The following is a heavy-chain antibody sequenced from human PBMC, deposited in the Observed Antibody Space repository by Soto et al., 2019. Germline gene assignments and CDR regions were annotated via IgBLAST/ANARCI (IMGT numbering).Heavy chain of an antibody. CDR2: ISAYNGNT. CDR3: ARGVGATHAPSYNWFDP. D-gene: IGHD1-26*01. V-gene: IGHV1-18*01. CDR1: GYTFTRYG. Sequence: ASVKVSCKASGYTFTRYGISWVRQAPGQGLEWMGWISAYNGNTNYAQKLQGRVTMTTDASTSTAYMELRSLRSDDTAVYYCARGVGATHAPSYNWFDPWGQGTLVTVSS. J-gene: IGHJ5*02.